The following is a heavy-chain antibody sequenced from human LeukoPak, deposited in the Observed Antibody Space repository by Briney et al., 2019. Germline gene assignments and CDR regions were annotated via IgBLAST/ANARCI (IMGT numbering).Heavy chain of an antibody. J-gene: IGHJ4*02. CDR1: GGSISSYY. V-gene: IGHV4-59*01. CDR3: ARGRYNDYGFDY. Sequence: PSETLSLTCTVSGGSISSYYWSWIRQPPGKDLEWIGYLYYSGSTNYNPSFKSRVTMSVDTSKNQFSLKLNSMTAADTAVYFCARGRYNDYGFDYWGQGTLVTVSS. D-gene: IGHD4-17*01. CDR2: LYYSGST.